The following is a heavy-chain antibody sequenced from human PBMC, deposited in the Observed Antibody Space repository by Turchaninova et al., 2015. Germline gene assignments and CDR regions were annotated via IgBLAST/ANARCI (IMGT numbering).Heavy chain of an antibody. CDR2: FSYGVLNK. J-gene: IGHJ4*02. CDR3: AKEQEIYESSGQYGVDS. V-gene: IGHV3-30*13. D-gene: IGHD3-22*01. CDR1: GFPLSSYG. Sequence: QVHLVESGGGVVQPGRSLRLPCDASGFPLSSYGMNWLCRTTGRGVGGVAVFSYGVLNKENRSFRKARCTLSKKKPKRRMYMISNILGPEDRDVYYCAKEQEIYESSGQYGVDSWGQGTLVTVSS.